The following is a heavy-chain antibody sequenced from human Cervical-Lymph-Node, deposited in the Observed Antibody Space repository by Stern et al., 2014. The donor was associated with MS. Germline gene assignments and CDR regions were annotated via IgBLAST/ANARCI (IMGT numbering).Heavy chain of an antibody. V-gene: IGHV1-24*01. CDR2: IDPEDGAT. CDR1: GYTLSELS. D-gene: IGHD6-19*01. Sequence: QVQLVQSGAEVKKPGASVKVSCKVSGYTLSELSMHWVRQAPGKGLEWMGGIDPEDGATIYAQKFQGRVTMTEDTSTDTAYMELSSLRSEDTAVYYCATPYTSGWTRVDYWNYYGLDVWGQGTTVTVSS. CDR3: ATPYTSGWTRVDYWNYYGLDV. J-gene: IGHJ6*02.